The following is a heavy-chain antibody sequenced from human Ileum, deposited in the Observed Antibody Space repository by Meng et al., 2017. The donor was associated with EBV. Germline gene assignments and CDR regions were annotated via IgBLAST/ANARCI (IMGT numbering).Heavy chain of an antibody. V-gene: IGHV4-30-4*01. CDR3: ARGQKGYFDL. J-gene: IGHJ2*01. Sequence: VQLQESGPGLVKPSQTLSLTCTVSGGSISSSNYYWSWIRQPPGKGLEWSGHIYNSGSTYYNPSLKSRITISVDTSKNQFSLKLSSVTAADTAVYYCARGQKGYFDLWGRGTLVTASS. CDR1: GGSISSSNYY. CDR2: IYNSGST.